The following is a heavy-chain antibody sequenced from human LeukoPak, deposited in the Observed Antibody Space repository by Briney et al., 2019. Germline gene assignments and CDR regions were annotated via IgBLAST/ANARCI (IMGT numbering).Heavy chain of an antibody. V-gene: IGHV3-33*01. J-gene: IGHJ6*01. CDR3: AREVAPLYFHYGMDV. CDR1: GFTFSTYV. CDR2: IWHDGSNN. D-gene: IGHD2-21*01. Sequence: GGSLRLSCAASGFTFSTYVIHWVRQAPGKGLEWVALIWHDGSNNYYAASVKGRFTISRDDSKTTVYLLMNSLRAEDTAVYYCAREVAPLYFHYGMDVWGEGTTVTVSS.